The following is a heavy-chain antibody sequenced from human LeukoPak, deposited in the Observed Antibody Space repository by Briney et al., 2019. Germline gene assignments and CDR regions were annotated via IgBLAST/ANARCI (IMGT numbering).Heavy chain of an antibody. CDR1: GFTFSSYA. CDR3: AKSPDYGDYESYFDY. Sequence: GGSLRLSCAASGFTFSSYAMSWVRQAPGKGLEWVSAISGSGGSTYYADSVKGRFTISRDNSKNTLYLQMNSLRAEDTAVYYCAKSPDYGDYESYFDYWGQGTLVAVSS. CDR2: ISGSGGST. V-gene: IGHV3-23*01. J-gene: IGHJ4*02. D-gene: IGHD4-17*01.